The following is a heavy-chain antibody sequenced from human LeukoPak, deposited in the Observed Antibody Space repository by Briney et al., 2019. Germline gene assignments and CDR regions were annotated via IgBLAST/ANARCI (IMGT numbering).Heavy chain of an antibody. CDR1: GFTFSSYS. D-gene: IGHD3-10*01. Sequence: PGGSLRLSCAASGFTFSSYSMNWVRQAPGKGLEWLAMNKEDGTDKHYVDSVKGRFTISRDNTKNSLFLQLNSLRVEDTAVYYCVRDRGWFHFDLWGQGTLVTVSS. CDR3: VRDRGWFHFDL. V-gene: IGHV3-7*01. CDR2: NKEDGTDK. J-gene: IGHJ4*02.